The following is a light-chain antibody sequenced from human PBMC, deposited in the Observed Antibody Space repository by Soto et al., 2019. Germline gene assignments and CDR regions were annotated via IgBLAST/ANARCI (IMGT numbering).Light chain of an antibody. J-gene: IGKJ4*01. CDR2: GAS. CDR1: QSLSSN. CDR3: QQYDSCPLT. V-gene: IGKV3-15*01. Sequence: EIVMTQSPATLSVSPGERATLSCRASQSLSSNLAWYQQKPGQAPRLLIDGASYRATGIPARFSGSGSGTEFTLTISSLQSEDFAVYYCQQYDSCPLTFGGGTKVEIK.